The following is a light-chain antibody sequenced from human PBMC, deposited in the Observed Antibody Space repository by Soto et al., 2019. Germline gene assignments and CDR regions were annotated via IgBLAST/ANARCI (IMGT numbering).Light chain of an antibody. J-gene: IGKJ3*01. CDR2: GAS. CDR1: QSVSSN. CDR3: QQYSSSPFT. Sequence: EIVMTQSPATLSVSPGERVTLSCRASQSVSSNLAWYQQKVGQAPRLLIYGASSRATGIPERFSGSGSGTDFTLTISRLEPEDFAVYYCQQYSSSPFTFGPGTKVDIK. V-gene: IGKV3-20*01.